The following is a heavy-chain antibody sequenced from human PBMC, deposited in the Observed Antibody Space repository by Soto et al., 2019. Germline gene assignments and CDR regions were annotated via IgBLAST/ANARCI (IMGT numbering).Heavy chain of an antibody. V-gene: IGHV3-23*01. CDR1: GFTFSDYA. Sequence: GGSLRLSCVASGFTFSDYAMTWVRQAPGKGLEWVSVISATGATTYYAGSVRGRFTISRDNSKNTLNLQMNDLRVEDTAVIYCAKGRKSTEKDIAVMLAAASSIQHWGQGTLVTVS. D-gene: IGHD2-15*01. CDR2: ISATGATT. J-gene: IGHJ1*01. CDR3: AKGRKSTEKDIAVMLAAASSIQH.